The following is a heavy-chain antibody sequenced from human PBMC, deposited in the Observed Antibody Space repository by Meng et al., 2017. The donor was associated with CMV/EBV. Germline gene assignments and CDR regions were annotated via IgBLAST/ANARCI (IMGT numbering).Heavy chain of an antibody. Sequence: GASLKISCAASGFTVSSNYMSWVRQAPGKGLEWVSVIYSGGSTYYADSVKGRFTISRDNSNNTLYLQMNSLRAEDTAMYYCAREAVLMATIPRAFDIWGQGTMVTVSS. CDR2: IYSGGST. CDR1: GFTVSSNY. J-gene: IGHJ3*02. CDR3: AREAVLMATIPRAFDI. D-gene: IGHD5-24*01. V-gene: IGHV3-53*01.